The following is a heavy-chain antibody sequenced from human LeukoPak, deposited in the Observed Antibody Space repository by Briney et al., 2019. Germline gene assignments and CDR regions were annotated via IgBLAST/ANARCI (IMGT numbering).Heavy chain of an antibody. J-gene: IGHJ6*04. CDR1: GFTFSSYS. CDR2: ISSSSSYI. CDR3: ARELGYCSGGSCYPGVGMDV. D-gene: IGHD2-15*01. V-gene: IGHV3-21*01. Sequence: GGSLRPSCAASGFTFSSYSMNWVRQAPGKGLEWVSSISSSSSYIYYADSVKGRFTISRDNAKNSLYLQMNSLRAEDTAVYYCARELGYCSGGSCYPGVGMDVWGKGTTVTVSS.